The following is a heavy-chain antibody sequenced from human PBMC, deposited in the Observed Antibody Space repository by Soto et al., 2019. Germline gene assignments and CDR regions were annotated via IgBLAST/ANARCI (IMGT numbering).Heavy chain of an antibody. V-gene: IGHV1-69*12. CDR1: GGTFSSYA. CDR3: SRGQLVGYYYHYGMDV. Sequence: QVQLVQSGAEVKKPGSSVKVSCKASGGTFSSYAISWVRQAPGQGLEWMGGIIPIFGTANYAQKFQGRVTITANECTSTAYMALRSLSSDDTAVYYCSRGQLVGYYYHYGMDVLGQGTTVTVSS. J-gene: IGHJ6*02. D-gene: IGHD6-6*01. CDR2: IIPIFGTA.